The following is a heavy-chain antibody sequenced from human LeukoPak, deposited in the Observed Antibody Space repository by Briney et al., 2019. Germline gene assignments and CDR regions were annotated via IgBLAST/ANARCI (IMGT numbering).Heavy chain of an antibody. V-gene: IGHV4-59*01. CDR2: IYYSGST. D-gene: IGHD1-1*01. CDR3: ARRDLEWGAFDI. Sequence: SETLSLTCTVSGGSITNYYWSWIRQPPGKELEWIGYIYYSGSTNYNPSLKSRVTISVDTSKNQFSLKLSSVTAADTAVYYCARRDLEWGAFDIWGQGTMVTVSS. J-gene: IGHJ3*02. CDR1: GGSITNYY.